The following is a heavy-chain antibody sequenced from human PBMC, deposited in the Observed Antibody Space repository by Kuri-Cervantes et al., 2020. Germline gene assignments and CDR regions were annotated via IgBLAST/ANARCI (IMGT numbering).Heavy chain of an antibody. CDR1: GYSFTSYW. J-gene: IGHJ6*03. Sequence: KVSCKGSGYSFTSYWIGWVRQMPGKGLERMGIIYPGDSDTRYSPSFQGQVTISADKSISTAYLQWSSLKASDTAMYYCATNIAARYYYMDVWGKGTTVTVSS. V-gene: IGHV5-51*01. D-gene: IGHD6-6*01. CDR3: ATNIAARYYYMDV. CDR2: IYPGDSDT.